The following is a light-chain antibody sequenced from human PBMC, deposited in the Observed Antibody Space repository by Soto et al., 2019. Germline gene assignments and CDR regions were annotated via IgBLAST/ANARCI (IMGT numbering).Light chain of an antibody. J-gene: IGKJ1*01. CDR3: QQYNSYSPS. CDR1: QSISSW. V-gene: IGKV1-5*01. CDR2: DAS. Sequence: DIQMTQSPSTQSASVGDRVTITFRASQSISSWLAWYQQKPGKAPKLLIYDASSLESGVPSRFSGSGSGTEFTLTISSLQPDDFATYYCQQYNSYSPSFGQGTKVDI.